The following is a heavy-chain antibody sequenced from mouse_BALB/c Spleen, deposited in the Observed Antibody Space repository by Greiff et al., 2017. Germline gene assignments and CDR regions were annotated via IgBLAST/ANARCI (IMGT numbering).Heavy chain of an antibody. Sequence: EVQRVESGPGLVKPSQSLSLTCTVTGYSITSDYAWNWIRQFPGNKLEWMGYISYSGSTSYNPSLKSRISITRDTSKNQFFLQLNSVTTEDTATYYCANYDYGSYAMDYWGQGTSVTVSS. CDR1: GYSITSDYA. J-gene: IGHJ4*01. D-gene: IGHD2-4*01. CDR3: ANYDYGSYAMDY. V-gene: IGHV3-2*02. CDR2: ISYSGST.